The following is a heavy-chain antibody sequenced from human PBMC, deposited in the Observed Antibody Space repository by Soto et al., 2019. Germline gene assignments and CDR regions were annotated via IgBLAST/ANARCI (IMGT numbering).Heavy chain of an antibody. CDR1: GFTCRYHY. CDR3: VRSGDNYNLLDY. Sequence: GGSLRLSCAASGFTCRYHYMSWIRQAPGKGLEWIGYSSNSGSFTRYADSVKGRFSISRDNAKNSLYLQINSLRGDDTAIYYCVRSGDNYNLLDYWGQGTPVTVSS. D-gene: IGHD1-1*01. CDR2: SSNSGSFT. V-gene: IGHV3-11*06. J-gene: IGHJ4*02.